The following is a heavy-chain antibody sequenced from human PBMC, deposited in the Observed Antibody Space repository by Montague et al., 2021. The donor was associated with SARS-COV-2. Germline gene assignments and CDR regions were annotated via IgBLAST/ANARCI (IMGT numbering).Heavy chain of an antibody. Sequence: SETLSLTCTVSGGSITNDDWSWIRQPPGKGLEWIVNIFKNGDIDYNPSLRSRVIISVDTSKSQFSLKVTSVTAADTAVYYCARLLWGGSGSYYNVFDFWGQGSLVAVSS. V-gene: IGHV4-59*08. CDR2: IFKNGDI. CDR1: GGSITNDD. CDR3: ARLLWGGSGSYYNVFDF. D-gene: IGHD3-10*01. J-gene: IGHJ4*02.